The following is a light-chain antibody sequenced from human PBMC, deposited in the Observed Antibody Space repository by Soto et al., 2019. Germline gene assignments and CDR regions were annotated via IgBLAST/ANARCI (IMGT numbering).Light chain of an antibody. CDR2: DVS. CDR1: SSDIGVYNY. Sequence: QSALTQPASVSGSPGQSITVSCTGTSSDIGVYNYVSWYQQHPGKAPKVMIYDVSNRPSGVSNRFSGSKSGNTASLTISGLQADAEADYYCSSYTINSTLVFGTGTKLTVL. CDR3: SSYTINSTLV. J-gene: IGLJ1*01. V-gene: IGLV2-14*01.